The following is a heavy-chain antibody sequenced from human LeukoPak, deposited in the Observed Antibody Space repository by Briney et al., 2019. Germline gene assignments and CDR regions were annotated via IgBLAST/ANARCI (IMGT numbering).Heavy chain of an antibody. CDR1: GYSISSGYY. CDR3: PRRGITIFGVVIIPNWFDP. CDR2: IYHSGST. V-gene: IGHV4-38-2*01. D-gene: IGHD3-3*01. Sequence: SETLSLTCAVSGYSISSGYYWGWIRQPPGKGLEWIGSIYHSGSTYYNPSLKSRVTISVDTSKNQFSLKLSSVTAADTAVYYCPRRGITIFGVVIIPNWFDPWGQGTLVTVSS. J-gene: IGHJ5*02.